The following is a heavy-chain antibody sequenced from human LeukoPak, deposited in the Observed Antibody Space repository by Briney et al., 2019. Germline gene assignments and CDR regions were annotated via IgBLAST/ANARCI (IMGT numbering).Heavy chain of an antibody. CDR1: GDSVSSNSAA. CDR3: ARVGPIAAAGRFYYYGTDV. Sequence: SQTLSLTCAISGDSVSSNSAAWNWIRQSPSRGLEWLGRTYYRSKWYNDYAVSVKSRITINPDTSKNQFSLQLNSVTPEDTAVYYCARVGPIAAAGRFYYYGTDVWGQGTTVTVSS. D-gene: IGHD6-13*01. J-gene: IGHJ6*02. V-gene: IGHV6-1*01. CDR2: TYYRSKWYN.